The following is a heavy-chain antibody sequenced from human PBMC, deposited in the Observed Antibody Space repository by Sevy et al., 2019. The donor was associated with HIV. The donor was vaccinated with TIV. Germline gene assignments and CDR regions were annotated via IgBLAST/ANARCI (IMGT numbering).Heavy chain of an antibody. J-gene: IGHJ3*02. V-gene: IGHV3-23*01. Sequence: GGSLRFSCVASGFTFSNYAMSWVRQAPGKGLEWVSGFSANGGSTKYADSVKGRFTISRDNSKNTLYLQMNSLRAEDTAVYYCAKDRIWELGDAFDIWGQGTMVTVSS. D-gene: IGHD1-26*01. CDR3: AKDRIWELGDAFDI. CDR2: FSANGGST. CDR1: GFTFSNYA.